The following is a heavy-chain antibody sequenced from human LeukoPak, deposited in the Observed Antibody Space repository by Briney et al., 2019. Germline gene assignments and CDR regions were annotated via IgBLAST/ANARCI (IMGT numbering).Heavy chain of an antibody. CDR3: ARVLYDSGTYSYFDY. J-gene: IGHJ4*02. Sequence: TSSETLSLTCTVSGGSISSYYWSWIRQPPGKGLEWIGYIYYSGSTNYNPSLKSRVTISVDTSKNQFSLKLSSVTAADTAVYHCARVLYDSGTYSYFDYWGQGTLVTVSS. D-gene: IGHD3-10*01. V-gene: IGHV4-59*01. CDR1: GGSISSYY. CDR2: IYYSGST.